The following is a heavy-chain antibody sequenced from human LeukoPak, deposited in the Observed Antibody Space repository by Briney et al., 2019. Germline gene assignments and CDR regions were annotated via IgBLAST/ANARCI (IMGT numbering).Heavy chain of an antibody. J-gene: IGHJ4*02. CDR3: ARHLNGSGANFDY. CDR2: ST. D-gene: IGHD3-10*01. Sequence: STNYNPSLKSRVTISVDTSKNQFSLKLSSVTAADTAVYYCARHLNGSGANFDYWGQGTLVTVSS. V-gene: IGHV4-34*01.